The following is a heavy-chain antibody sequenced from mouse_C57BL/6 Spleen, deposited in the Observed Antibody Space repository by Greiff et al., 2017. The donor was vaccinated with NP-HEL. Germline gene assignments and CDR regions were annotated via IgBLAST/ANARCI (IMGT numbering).Heavy chain of an antibody. D-gene: IGHD1-1*01. CDR1: GYTFTSYW. J-gene: IGHJ1*03. Sequence: VQLQQPGAELVRPGSSVKLSCKASGYTFTSYWMDWVKQRPGQGLEWIGNIYPSDSETHYNQKFKDKATLTVDKSSSTAYMQLSSLTSEDSAVYYCARDYGSSGDWYFDVWGTGTTVTVSS. CDR3: ARDYGSSGDWYFDV. V-gene: IGHV1-61*01. CDR2: IYPSDSET.